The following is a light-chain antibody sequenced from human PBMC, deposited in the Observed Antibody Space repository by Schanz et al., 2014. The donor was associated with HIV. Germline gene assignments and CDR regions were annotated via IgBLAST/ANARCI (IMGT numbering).Light chain of an antibody. CDR1: QSVSSF. CDR2: GAS. J-gene: IGKJ2*01. CDR3: QQYDTWPPSS. Sequence: ERGVTQSPERMRREEGERGKGEGSARQSVSSFLAWYQQKPPPPPPPPIYGASTRATGIPARFSGSGSGTEFTLTISSLQSEDFAVYYCQQYDTWPPSSFGQGTKLDI. V-gene: IGKV3D-15*01.